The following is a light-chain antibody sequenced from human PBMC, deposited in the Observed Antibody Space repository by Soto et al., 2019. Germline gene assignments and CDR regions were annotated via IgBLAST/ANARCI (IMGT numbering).Light chain of an antibody. CDR1: QSVSSSY. V-gene: IGKV3-20*01. CDR2: AAS. CDR3: QQYGSSPWT. Sequence: EIVSTQSPGTLSLSPGERATLSCSASQSVSSSYLAWYQQKPGQAPRLLIYAASRRATGIPDRFSGSGSGTDLTLTISRLEPEDFAVYYCQQYGSSPWTFGQGTKVDNK. J-gene: IGKJ1*01.